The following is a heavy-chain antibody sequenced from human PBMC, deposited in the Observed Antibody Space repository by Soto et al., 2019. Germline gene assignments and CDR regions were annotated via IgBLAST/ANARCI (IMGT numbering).Heavy chain of an antibody. CDR2: ISPEGSEK. J-gene: IGHJ4*02. CDR3: ARAGIDY. V-gene: IGHV3-7*03. Sequence: EVQLVESGGGLVQPGGSLSLSCAVSGFIFSDYWMTWVRQAPGKGLEWVATISPEGSEKYYVDSLKGRFTISRDNAKNSLYLQMISLRAEDRGLYYCARAGIDYWGRGTLITVSS. CDR1: GFIFSDYW.